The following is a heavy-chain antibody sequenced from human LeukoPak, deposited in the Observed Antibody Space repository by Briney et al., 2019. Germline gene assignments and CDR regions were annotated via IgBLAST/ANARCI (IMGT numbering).Heavy chain of an antibody. J-gene: IGHJ4*02. D-gene: IGHD2/OR15-2a*01. V-gene: IGHV3-48*01. CDR2: ISSSSSTI. CDR1: GFTFSSYS. Sequence: GGSLRLSCAASGFTFSSYSMNWVRQAPGKGLEWVSYISSSSSTIYYADSVKGRFTISRDNAKDSLYLQMNSLRAEDTAVYYCARDGEYDPGYFDYWGQGTLVTVSS. CDR3: ARDGEYDPGYFDY.